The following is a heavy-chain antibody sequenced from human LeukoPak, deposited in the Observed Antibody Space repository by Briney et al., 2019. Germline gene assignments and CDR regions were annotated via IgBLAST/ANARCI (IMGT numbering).Heavy chain of an antibody. Sequence: SETLSLTCDVSGGSFTGHYWTWIRQPPGQGLEWLGEVNHYDSITYNPSLKGRATISADTSSNQLSLKLTSVTAADTAVYYCARALLTGEGGEYYFDYWGQGTLVTVSS. V-gene: IGHV4-34*01. D-gene: IGHD7-27*01. CDR1: GGSFTGHY. CDR3: ARALLTGEGGEYYFDY. CDR2: VNHYDSI. J-gene: IGHJ4*02.